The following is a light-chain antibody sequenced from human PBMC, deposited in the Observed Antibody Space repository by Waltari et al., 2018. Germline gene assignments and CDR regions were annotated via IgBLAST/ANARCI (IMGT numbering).Light chain of an antibody. CDR1: SSNIGSNY. V-gene: IGLV1-47*01. CDR3: AAWDDSLNGWE. CDR2: KND. J-gene: IGLJ2*01. Sequence: QSVLTQPPSTSGTPGQGVTISCSGGSSNIGSNYVYWYLQVPGTAPKLLMFKNDQRPSWVPDRISGYKSGTSASLAINGLRSDDEGDYYCAAWDDSLNGWEFGGGTKVTVL.